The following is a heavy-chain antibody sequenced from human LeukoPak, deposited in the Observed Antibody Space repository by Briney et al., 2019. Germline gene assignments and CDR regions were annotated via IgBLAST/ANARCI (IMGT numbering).Heavy chain of an antibody. J-gene: IGHJ4*02. CDR1: GFTFDDYA. Sequence: GGSLRLSCAASGFTFDDYAMHWVRQAPGKGLEWVSGISWNSGSIGYADSVKGRFTISRDNAKNSLYLHMNSLRAEDTALYYCVRDLGYCSSTSCYLSAPGVGYWGQGTLVTVSS. V-gene: IGHV3-9*01. D-gene: IGHD2-2*01. CDR3: VRDLGYCSSTSCYLSAPGVGY. CDR2: ISWNSGSI.